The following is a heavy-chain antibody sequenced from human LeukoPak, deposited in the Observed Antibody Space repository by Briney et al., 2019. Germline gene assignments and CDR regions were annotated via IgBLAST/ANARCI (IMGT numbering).Heavy chain of an antibody. Sequence: ASVKVSCKASGYTFTSYYMHWVRQAPGQGLEWMGIINPSGGSTSYAQKFQGRVTMTRDTSTSTVYLELSSLSSEYTAVYYCTSTRETRRYFSSTSCDRVDPRLWDFDLWGRGTLVTVSS. CDR3: TSTRETRRYFSSTSCDRVDPRLWDFDL. J-gene: IGHJ2*01. D-gene: IGHD2-2*02. CDR1: GYTFTSYY. CDR2: INPSGGST. V-gene: IGHV1-46*03.